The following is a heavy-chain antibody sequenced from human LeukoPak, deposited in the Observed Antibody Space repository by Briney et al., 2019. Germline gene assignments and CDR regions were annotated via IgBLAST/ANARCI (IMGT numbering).Heavy chain of an antibody. D-gene: IGHD6-19*01. CDR2: ISGSGGST. Sequence: GGSLRLSCAASGFTFSSYGMSWVRQAPGKGLEWVSSISGSGGSTYYADSVKGRFTISRDNSKNTLFLQMNSLRAEDTAVYYCAKGSAAVVLDFWGQGTLVTVSS. V-gene: IGHV3-23*01. J-gene: IGHJ4*02. CDR1: GFTFSSYG. CDR3: AKGSAAVVLDF.